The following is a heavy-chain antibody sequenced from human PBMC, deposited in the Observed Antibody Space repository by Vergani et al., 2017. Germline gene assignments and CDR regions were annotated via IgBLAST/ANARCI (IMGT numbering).Heavy chain of an antibody. CDR2: ISSDSIYI. V-gene: IGHV3-21*04. CDR1: GFTFSSYD. Sequence: EVQLVESGGGLVQPGGSLRLSCAASGFTFSSYDMHWVRQATGKGLEWVSSISSDSIYIYYGDSVKGRFTISRDNAKNSLYLQMNSLRAEDTALYYCAKAIGYYYGSGSYYYGMDVWGQGTTVTVSS. J-gene: IGHJ6*02. CDR3: AKAIGYYYGSGSYYYGMDV. D-gene: IGHD3-10*01.